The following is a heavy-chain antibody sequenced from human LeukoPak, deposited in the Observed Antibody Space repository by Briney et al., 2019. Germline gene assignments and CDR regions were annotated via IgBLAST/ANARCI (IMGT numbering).Heavy chain of an antibody. D-gene: IGHD3-10*01. CDR1: GGSINSDTYY. CDR3: ARGPYYYGSGSYYNGYGMDV. CDR2: IYYSGST. J-gene: IGHJ6*02. V-gene: IGHV4-39*01. Sequence: PSETLSLTCTVSGGSINSDTYYWGWLRQPPGKGLEWIGRIYYSGSTYYNPSLKSRVTMSVDTSKNQFSLKLSSVTAADTAVYYCARGPYYYGSGSYYNGYGMDVWGQGTTVTVSS.